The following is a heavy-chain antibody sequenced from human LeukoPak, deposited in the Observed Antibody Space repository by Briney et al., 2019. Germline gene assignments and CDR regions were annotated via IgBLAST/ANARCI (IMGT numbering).Heavy chain of an antibody. CDR1: GFTFSSYG. D-gene: IGHD6-19*01. J-gene: IGHJ5*02. CDR3: ARSGSGWTYNWFDP. V-gene: IGHV3-30*02. Sequence: PGGSLRLSCAASGFTFSSYGMHWVRQAPGKGLEWVAFIRYDGSNKYYADSVKGRFTISRDNSKNTLYLQMNSLRAEDTAVYYCARSGSGWTYNWFDPWGQGTLVTVSS. CDR2: IRYDGSNK.